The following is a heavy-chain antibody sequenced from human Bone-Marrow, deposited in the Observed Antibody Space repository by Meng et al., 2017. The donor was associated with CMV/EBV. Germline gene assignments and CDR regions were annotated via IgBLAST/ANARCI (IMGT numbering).Heavy chain of an antibody. CDR2: ITAYTGNT. D-gene: IGHD3-22*01. J-gene: IGHJ4*02. CDR1: GYTFTSYG. V-gene: IGHV1-18*01. CDR3: ARDYYDSSGYYLYLFDY. Sequence: QVQLVQSGAEVKKPGASVEVSRKASGYTFTSYGISWVRQAPGKGLEWMGWITAYTGNTNYAQNLQGRVTMTTDTSTSTAYLELRSLRSDDTAVYYCARDYYDSSGYYLYLFDYWGQGTLVTVSS.